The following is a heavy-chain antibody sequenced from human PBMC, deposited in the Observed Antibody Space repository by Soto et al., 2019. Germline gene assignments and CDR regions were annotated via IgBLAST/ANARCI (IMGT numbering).Heavy chain of an antibody. V-gene: IGHV1-46*01. D-gene: IGHD6-13*01. CDR3: ARAAAGPNYYYGMDV. CDR2: INPSGGSA. Sequence: GASVKVSCKASGYTFTSYYMHWVRQAPGQGLEWMGIINPSGGSASYAQKFQGRVTMTRDTSTSTVYMELSSLRSEDTAVYYCARAAAGPNYYYGMDVWGQGTTVTVSS. J-gene: IGHJ6*02. CDR1: GYTFTSYY.